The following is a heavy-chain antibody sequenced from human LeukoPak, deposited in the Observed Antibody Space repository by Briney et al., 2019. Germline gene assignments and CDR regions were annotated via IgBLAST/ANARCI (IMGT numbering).Heavy chain of an antibody. CDR2: IYTSGST. CDR3: ASYYYDSSGYYPRGDAFDI. CDR1: GFSISGYA. Sequence: LGLSCVGSGFSISGYAMHWVRQAPGKGLEWIGRIYTSGSTNYNPSLKSRVTMSVDTSKNQFSLRLSSVTAADTAVYYCASYYYDSSGYYPRGDAFDIWGQGTMVTVSS. J-gene: IGHJ3*02. V-gene: IGHV4-4*07. D-gene: IGHD3-22*01.